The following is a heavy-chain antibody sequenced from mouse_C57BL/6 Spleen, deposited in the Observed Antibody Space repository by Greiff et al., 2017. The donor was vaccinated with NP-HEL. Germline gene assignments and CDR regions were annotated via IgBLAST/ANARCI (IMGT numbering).Heavy chain of an antibody. J-gene: IGHJ3*01. CDR1: GYTFTDYE. D-gene: IGHD2-4*01. CDR2: IDPETGGT. CDR3: TCYYDYDVRFAY. V-gene: IGHV1-15*01. Sequence: QVQLQQSGAELVRPGASVTLSCKASGYTFTDYEMHWVKQTPVHGLEWIGAIDPETGGTAYNQKFKGKAILTADKSSSTAYMELRSLTSEDSAVYYCTCYYDYDVRFAYWGQGTLVTVSA.